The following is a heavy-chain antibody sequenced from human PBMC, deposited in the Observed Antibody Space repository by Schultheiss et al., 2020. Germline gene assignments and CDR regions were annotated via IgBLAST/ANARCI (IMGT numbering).Heavy chain of an antibody. V-gene: IGHV4-59*01. CDR1: GGSISSYY. CDR2: IYYSGST. D-gene: IGHD3-22*01. J-gene: IGHJ4*02. Sequence: SETLSLTCTVSGGSISSYYWSWIRQPPGKGLEWIGYIYYSGSTNYNPSLKSRVTISVDTSKNQFSLKLSSVTAADTAVYYCAISEYYYDSSGYFQFDYWGQGTLVTVSS. CDR3: AISEYYYDSSGYFQFDY.